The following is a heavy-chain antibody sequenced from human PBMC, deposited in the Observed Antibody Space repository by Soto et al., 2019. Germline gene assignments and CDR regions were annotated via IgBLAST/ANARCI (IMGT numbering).Heavy chain of an antibody. V-gene: IGHV2-5*02. J-gene: IGHJ4*02. CDR3: ATLTDDF. CDR2: VYWDDDK. CDR1: GFSLTTGVG. Sequence: ITLEESGPTLGKPTETLTLTCTFSGFSLTTGVGVGWVRQPPGKALEWLALVYWDDDKHYTPSLISRLTITKDISKGQVVLTMTNMDPVDTATYYCATLTDDFWGTGTLVTLSS.